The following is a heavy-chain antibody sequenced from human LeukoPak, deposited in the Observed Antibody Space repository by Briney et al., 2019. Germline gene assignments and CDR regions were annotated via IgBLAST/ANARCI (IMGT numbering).Heavy chain of an antibody. Sequence: ASVKVSCKVSGYTLTELSMHWVRQAPGKGLEWMGGFDPEDGETIYAQKFQGRVTMTEDTSTDTAYMELSSLRSEDTAVYYCATGVACSSTSCYLYDAFDIWGQGTMVTVSS. CDR3: ATGVACSSTSCYLYDAFDI. D-gene: IGHD2-2*01. V-gene: IGHV1-24*01. CDR1: GYTLTELS. J-gene: IGHJ3*02. CDR2: FDPEDGET.